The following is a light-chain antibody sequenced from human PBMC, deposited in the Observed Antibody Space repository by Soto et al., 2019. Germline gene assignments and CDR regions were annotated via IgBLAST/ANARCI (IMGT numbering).Light chain of an antibody. CDR1: HGISDC. Sequence: DVQMTQSPSSLAAAVGDRVTITCQASHGISDCLIWYLDIPGVAPKLLIYDASKLEAGVPSRVSGHRSGTDFTFSISSLQPEDIATYYCQQYDNVPLTFGGGTKVEIK. CDR3: QQYDNVPLT. V-gene: IGKV1-33*01. J-gene: IGKJ4*01. CDR2: DAS.